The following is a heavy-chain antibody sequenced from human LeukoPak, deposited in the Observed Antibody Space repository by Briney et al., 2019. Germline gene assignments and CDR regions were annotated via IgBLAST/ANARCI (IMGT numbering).Heavy chain of an antibody. V-gene: IGHV3-23*01. CDR1: GFTFSSSW. CDR2: ISGSGDNT. J-gene: IGHJ4*02. D-gene: IGHD3-22*01. Sequence: PGGSLRLSCVASGFTFSSSWMSWVRQAPGKGLEWVSGISGSGDNTYYADSVKGRFTISRDNSKNTLYVQVNSLGTEDTAAYYCAKGSYYDSSGSFYFDYWGQGTLVTVSS. CDR3: AKGSYYDSSGSFYFDY.